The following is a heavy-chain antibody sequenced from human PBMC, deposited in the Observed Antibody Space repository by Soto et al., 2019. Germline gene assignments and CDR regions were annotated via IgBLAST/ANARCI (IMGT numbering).Heavy chain of an antibody. CDR2: INPNSGGT. CDR3: AILGGERGYCSGGSCPFDY. D-gene: IGHD2-15*01. J-gene: IGHJ4*02. Sequence: QVQLVQSGAEVKKPVASVKVSCKASGYTFTGYYMHWVRQAPGQGLEWMGWINPNSGGTKYAQKFQGWVTMTRYTCISTAYMELSRLISDDTAVYYCAILGGERGYCSGGSCPFDYWGQGTLVTVSS. V-gene: IGHV1-2*04. CDR1: GYTFTGYY.